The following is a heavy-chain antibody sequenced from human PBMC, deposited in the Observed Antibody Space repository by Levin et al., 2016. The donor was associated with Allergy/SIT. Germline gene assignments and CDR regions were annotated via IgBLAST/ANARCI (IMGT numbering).Heavy chain of an antibody. J-gene: IGHJ6*02. CDR1: GGTFSSYA. V-gene: IGHV1-69*13. D-gene: IGHD1-20*01. CDR3: ARDQLERANWNERPYGMDV. CDR2: IIPIFGTA. Sequence: SVKVSCKASGGTFSSYAISWVRQAPGQGLEWMGGIIPIFGTANYAQKFQGRVTITADESTSTAYMELSSLRSEDTAVYYCARDQLERANWNERPYGMDVWGQGTTVTVSS.